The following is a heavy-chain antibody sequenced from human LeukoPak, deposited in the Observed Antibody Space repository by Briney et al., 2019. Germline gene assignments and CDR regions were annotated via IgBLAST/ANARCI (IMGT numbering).Heavy chain of an antibody. J-gene: IGHJ4*02. D-gene: IGHD4-23*01. CDR2: IYTSGST. V-gene: IGHV4-4*09. CDR3: ASTVVNY. CDR1: GGSFDSKY. Sequence: SETLSLTCSVSGGSFDSKYWSWIRQPPGKGLEWIGYIYTSGSTNFNPSLRSRVAMSIDTSKNQFSLKVYSVTAADTAVYYCASTVVNYWGQGTLVTVSS.